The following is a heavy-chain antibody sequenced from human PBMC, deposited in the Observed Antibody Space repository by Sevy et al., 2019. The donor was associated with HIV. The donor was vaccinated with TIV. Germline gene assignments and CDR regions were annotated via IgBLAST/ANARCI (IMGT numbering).Heavy chain of an antibody. V-gene: IGHV3-7*01. D-gene: IGHD1-26*01. CDR1: GFPFSWYW. Sequence: GGSLRLSCAASGFPFSWYWMSWVRQTPGKGLEWVANIKQDGSEKYYVDSVKGGFTISRDNAKNFLYLQMNSLRAEDTAVYYCARDVVVGNDAFDIWGQGTMVTVSS. J-gene: IGHJ3*02. CDR2: IKQDGSEK. CDR3: ARDVVVGNDAFDI.